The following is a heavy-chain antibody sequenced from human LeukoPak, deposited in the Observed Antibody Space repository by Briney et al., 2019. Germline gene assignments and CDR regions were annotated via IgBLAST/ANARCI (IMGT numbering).Heavy chain of an antibody. V-gene: IGHV4-4*09. Sequence: SETLSLTCTVSGGSISSYYWSWIRQPPGKGLEWIGYIYTSGSTNYNPSLKGRVTISVDTSKNQFSLKLSSVTAADTAVYYCARHSGGYFDYWGQGTLVTVSS. J-gene: IGHJ4*02. CDR3: ARHSGGYFDY. CDR2: IYTSGST. CDR1: GGSISSYY. D-gene: IGHD2-21*01.